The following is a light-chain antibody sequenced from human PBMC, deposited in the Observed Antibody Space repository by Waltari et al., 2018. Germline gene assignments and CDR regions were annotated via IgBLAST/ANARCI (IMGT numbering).Light chain of an antibody. CDR1: QSVSRSY. Sequence: EIVLTQSPGTLSLSPGERATLSCRASQSVSRSYVAWYQQKPGQAPWLRIFDASSRATGVPDRFSGSGSGTDFTLTISRLEPEDFAVYYCLQYGSSPFTFGPGTKVDIK. J-gene: IGKJ3*01. V-gene: IGKV3-20*01. CDR2: DAS. CDR3: LQYGSSPFT.